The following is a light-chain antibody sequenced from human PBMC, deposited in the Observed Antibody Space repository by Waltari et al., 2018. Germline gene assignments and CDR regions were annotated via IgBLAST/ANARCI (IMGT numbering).Light chain of an antibody. J-gene: IGLJ1*01. CDR1: SPNIQHNY. CDR2: DSH. V-gene: IGLV1-51*01. CDR3: ATWDSSLSAGV. Sequence: QSVLTQPPSVSAAQGQKVTSSCYASSPNIQHNYVTWYQQLPRTAPKLLIHDSHKRPSGIPDRLSGSKSGTSATLSITGLQTGDEAGYYCATWDSSLSAGVFGTGTKGTVL.